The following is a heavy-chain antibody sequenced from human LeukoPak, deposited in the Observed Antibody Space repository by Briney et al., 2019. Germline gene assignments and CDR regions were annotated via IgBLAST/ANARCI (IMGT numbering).Heavy chain of an antibody. D-gene: IGHD3-16*01. CDR2: MNQDGSEK. J-gene: IGHJ6*02. V-gene: IGHV3-7*01. CDR1: GFTFSNAW. Sequence: GGSLRLSCAASGFTFSNAWMSWVRQAPGKGLEWVANMNQDGSEKYYVDSMKGRLTISRDNAKNSLCLQINSLRAEDTAVYYCARDGIVIRFGGQDVWGQGTTVTVS. CDR3: ARDGIVIRFGGQDV.